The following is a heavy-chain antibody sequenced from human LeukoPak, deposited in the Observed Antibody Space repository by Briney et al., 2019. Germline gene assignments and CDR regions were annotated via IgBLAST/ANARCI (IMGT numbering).Heavy chain of an antibody. V-gene: IGHV3-23*01. CDR3: AEVESSYCRI. Sequence: GGSLRLSCVASGLTFGNYGMNWVRQAPGKGLEWVSSIGGGGSTTYYADSVRGRFAISRDNSKNSMYLQMSSLRAEDTAIYYCAEVESSYCRIWGQGTLVTVSS. J-gene: IGHJ4*02. D-gene: IGHD3-10*01. CDR2: IGGGGSTT. CDR1: GLTFGNYG.